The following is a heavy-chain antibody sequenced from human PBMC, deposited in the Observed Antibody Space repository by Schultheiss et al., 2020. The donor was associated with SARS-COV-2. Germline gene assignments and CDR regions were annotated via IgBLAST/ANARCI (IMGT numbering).Heavy chain of an antibody. D-gene: IGHD4-17*01. J-gene: IGHJ1*01. CDR3: ARDGRGDYDTPYLSFQH. CDR2: IIPIFGTA. CDR1: GGTFSSYA. Sequence: SVKVSCKASGGTFSSYAISWVRQAPGQGLEWMGGIIPIFGTANYAQKFQGRVTITADESTSTAYMELSSLRSEDTAVYYCARDGRGDYDTPYLSFQHWGQGTLVTVSS. V-gene: IGHV1-69*13.